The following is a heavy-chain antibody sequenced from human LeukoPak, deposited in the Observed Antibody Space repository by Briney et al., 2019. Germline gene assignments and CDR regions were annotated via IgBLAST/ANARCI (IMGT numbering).Heavy chain of an antibody. Sequence: PGGSLRLSCAASGFTFSSYSMNWVRQAPGKGLEWVSSISSSSSYIYYADSVKGRFTISRDNAKNSLYLQMNSLRAEDTAVYYCARDAPPEYSSSWFNDYWGQGTLVTVSS. CDR1: GFTFSSYS. D-gene: IGHD6-13*01. CDR3: ARDAPPEYSSSWFNDY. CDR2: ISSSSSYI. J-gene: IGHJ4*02. V-gene: IGHV3-21*01.